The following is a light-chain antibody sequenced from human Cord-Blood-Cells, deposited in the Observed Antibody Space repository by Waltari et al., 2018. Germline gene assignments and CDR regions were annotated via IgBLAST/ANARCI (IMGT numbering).Light chain of an antibody. CDR3: CSYAGSSTYVV. J-gene: IGLJ2*01. V-gene: IGLV2-23*01. CDR1: SSDVGSYNL. CDR2: EGS. Sequence: QSALTQPASVSGSPGQSITISCTGTSSDVGSYNLVSGYQQHPGKAPKLMIYEGSKPPSGVSNRFSGSKSGNTGSLTISGLQAEDEADYYCCSYAGSSTYVVFGGGTKLTVL.